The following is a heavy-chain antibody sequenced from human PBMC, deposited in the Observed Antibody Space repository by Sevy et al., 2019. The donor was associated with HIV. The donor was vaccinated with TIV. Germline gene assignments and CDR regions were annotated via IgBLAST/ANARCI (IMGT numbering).Heavy chain of an antibody. V-gene: IGHV3-30-3*01. J-gene: IGHJ6*02. CDR1: GFTSSRYA. CDR2: ISYDGNSK. Sequence: GSLRLSCAASGFTSSRYAMHWVRQAPGKGLEWVAVISYDGNSKYYADSVKGRFTISRDNSRSTLSLQMNSLRAEDTAVYYCARDLDTAMVDYYYYGMDVWGQGTTVTVSS. CDR3: ARDLDTAMVDYYYYGMDV. D-gene: IGHD5-18*01.